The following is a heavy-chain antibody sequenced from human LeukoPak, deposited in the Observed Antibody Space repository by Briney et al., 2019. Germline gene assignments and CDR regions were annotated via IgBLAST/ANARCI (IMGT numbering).Heavy chain of an antibody. CDR2: INSDGSNT. CDR1: GFTFSSYW. J-gene: IGHJ4*02. D-gene: IGHD2-15*01. V-gene: IGHV3-74*01. CDR3: AKESGYCSGGSCYPDY. Sequence: GGSLRLSCAASGFTFSSYWMNWVRQAPGKGLVWVSRINSDGSNTKYADSVKGRFTISRDNAKNTLYLQMNSLRAEDTALYYCAKESGYCSGGSCYPDYWGQGTLVTVSS.